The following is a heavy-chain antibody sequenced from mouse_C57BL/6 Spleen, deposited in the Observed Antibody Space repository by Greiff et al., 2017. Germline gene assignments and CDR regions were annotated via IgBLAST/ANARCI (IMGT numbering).Heavy chain of an antibody. CDR1: GYSFTDYN. CDR2: INPNYGTT. CDR3: ARGYDYDGDWYFDV. J-gene: IGHJ1*03. Sequence: VQLQQSGPELVKPGASVKISCKASGYSFTDYNMNWVKQSNGKSLEWIGVINPNYGTTSYNQKFKGKATLTVDQSSSTAYMQLNSLTSEDSAVYYWARGYDYDGDWYFDVWGTGTTVTVSS. D-gene: IGHD2-4*01. V-gene: IGHV1-39*01.